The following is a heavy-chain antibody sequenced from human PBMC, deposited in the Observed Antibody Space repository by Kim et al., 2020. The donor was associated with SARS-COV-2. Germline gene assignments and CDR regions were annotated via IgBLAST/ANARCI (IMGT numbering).Heavy chain of an antibody. CDR3: VRVKGYGDPFEY. CDR1: GYSLTTYA. V-gene: IGHV1-8*01. J-gene: IGHJ4*02. CDR2: MNPNSGNT. Sequence: ASVKVSCKASGYSLTTYAINWVRQATGQGLEWLGYMNPNSGNTGYVQKLQGRVTMTRDTSINTAYMELSSLRSDDTAVYYCVRVKGYGDPFEYWGQGTLVTVSS. D-gene: IGHD4-17*01.